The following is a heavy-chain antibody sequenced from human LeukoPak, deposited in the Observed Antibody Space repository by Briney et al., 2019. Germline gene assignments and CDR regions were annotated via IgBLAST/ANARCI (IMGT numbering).Heavy chain of an antibody. J-gene: IGHJ4*02. CDR2: ISPSGSST. D-gene: IGHD3-10*01. CDR3: ARGLLSTFYYVSGTYYNLPDFDY. V-gene: IGHV1-46*01. CDR1: GYTFTSYY. Sequence: ASVKVSCKASGYTFTSYYMHWVRQAPGQGLEWLGIISPSGSSTSYAQKFQGRVTMTRDTSISTAYVELTRLRSDDTAVYYCARGLLSTFYYVSGTYYNLPDFDYWGQGTLITVSS.